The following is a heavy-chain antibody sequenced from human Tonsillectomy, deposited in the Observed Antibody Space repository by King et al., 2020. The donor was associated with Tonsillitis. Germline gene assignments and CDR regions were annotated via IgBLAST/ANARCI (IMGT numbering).Heavy chain of an antibody. J-gene: IGHJ4*02. CDR1: GFTFTNYA. V-gene: IGHV3-23*04. Sequence: VQLVESGGGLVQPGGSLRLSCTASGFTFTNYAMNWVRQAPGKGLEWVSTISGIGVTTHYADSVKGRFTISRDNSEYTLFLQMNSLRAEDTAVYYCARISLNMPPYYFDYWGQGTLVTVSS. CDR3: ARISLNMPPYYFDY. CDR2: ISGIGVTT. D-gene: IGHD3-10*01.